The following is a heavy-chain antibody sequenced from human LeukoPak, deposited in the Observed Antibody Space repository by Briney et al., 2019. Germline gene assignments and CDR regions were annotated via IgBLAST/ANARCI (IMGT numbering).Heavy chain of an antibody. CDR1: GGSFSGHY. CDR2: INHSGST. D-gene: IGHD3-22*01. Sequence: PSETLSLACAVYGGSFSGHYWSWIRQPPGKGLEWIGEINHSGSTNYNPSLKSRVTISVDTSKSQFSLKLSSVTAADTAVYYCARGTQTYYDKAPVDYWGQGALVTVSS. J-gene: IGHJ4*02. V-gene: IGHV4-34*01. CDR3: ARGTQTYYDKAPVDY.